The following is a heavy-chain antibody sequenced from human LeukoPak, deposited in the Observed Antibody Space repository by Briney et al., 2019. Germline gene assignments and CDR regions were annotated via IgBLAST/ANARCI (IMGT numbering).Heavy chain of an antibody. CDR2: ISGSGGST. Sequence: GGSLRLSCAASGFAFSSYAMSWVRQAPGKGLEWVSAISGSGGSTYYADSVKGRFTISRDNSKNTLYLQMNSLRAEDTAVYYCAKVAYNWNDGGYFDYWGQGTLVTVSS. V-gene: IGHV3-23*01. CDR1: GFAFSSYA. J-gene: IGHJ4*02. D-gene: IGHD1-20*01. CDR3: AKVAYNWNDGGYFDY.